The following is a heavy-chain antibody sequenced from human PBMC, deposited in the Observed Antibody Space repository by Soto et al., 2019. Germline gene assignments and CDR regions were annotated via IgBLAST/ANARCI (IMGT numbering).Heavy chain of an antibody. J-gene: IGHJ6*02. D-gene: IGHD6-13*01. CDR2: ISGSGGST. V-gene: IGHV3-23*01. CDR3: AKAKIGGGIAAPYYYYGMDV. CDR1: GFTFSSYA. Sequence: PVGSLRLSCAASGFTFSSYAMSWVRQAPGKGLEWVSAISGSGGSTYYADSVKGRFTISRDNSKNTLYLQMNRLRAEDTAVYYCAKAKIGGGIAAPYYYYGMDVWGQGTTVTVSS.